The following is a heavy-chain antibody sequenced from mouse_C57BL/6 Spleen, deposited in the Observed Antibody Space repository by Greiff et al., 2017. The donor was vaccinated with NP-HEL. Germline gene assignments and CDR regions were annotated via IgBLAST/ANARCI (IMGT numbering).Heavy chain of an antibody. CDR1: GYTFTSYW. J-gene: IGHJ3*01. Sequence: QVQLQQPGAELVKPGASVKVSCKASGYTFTSYWMHWVKQRPGQGLEWIGSIHPSDSDTNYNQKFKGKPTLTVVKSSSTAYMKLSSLRSEDSAVYYCAITSIRELLRSLAYWGQGTLVTVSA. CDR2: IHPSDSDT. V-gene: IGHV1-74*01. CDR3: AITSIRELLRSLAY. D-gene: IGHD1-1*01.